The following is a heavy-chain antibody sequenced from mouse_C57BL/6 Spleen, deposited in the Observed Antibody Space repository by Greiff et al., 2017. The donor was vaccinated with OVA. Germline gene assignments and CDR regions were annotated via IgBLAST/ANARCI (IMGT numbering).Heavy chain of an antibody. CDR1: GFSLTSYG. CDR2: IWRGGST. CDR3: AKRELTGFFAY. Sequence: VKLVESGPGLVQPSQSLSITCTVSGFSLTSYGVHWVRQSPGKGLEWLGVIWRGGSTDYNAAFMSRLSITKNNSKSQVFCKMNSLQADDTAIYYCAKRELTGFFAYWGQGTLVTVSA. J-gene: IGHJ3*01. D-gene: IGHD4-1*01. V-gene: IGHV2-5*01.